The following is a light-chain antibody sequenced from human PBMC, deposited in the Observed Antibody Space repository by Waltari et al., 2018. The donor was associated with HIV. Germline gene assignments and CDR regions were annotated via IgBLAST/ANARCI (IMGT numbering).Light chain of an antibody. Sequence: DIVMTQSPDSLAVSLGERATINCKASQSISDSSNNENYLAWYQQKQGQPPKLLIYWASTRESGVPDRFSGSGSGTDFTLTISSLQAEDVAVYYCQQYYTTLTFGQGTKLEIK. V-gene: IGKV4-1*01. J-gene: IGKJ2*01. CDR1: QSISDSSNNENY. CDR2: WAS. CDR3: QQYYTTLT.